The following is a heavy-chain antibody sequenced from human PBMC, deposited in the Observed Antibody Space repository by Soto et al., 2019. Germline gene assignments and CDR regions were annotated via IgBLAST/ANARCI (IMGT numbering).Heavy chain of an antibody. D-gene: IGHD2-8*02. V-gene: IGHV4-34*01. Sequence: QVQLQQWGAGLLKPSETLSLTCAVYGGSFRGYYWTWIRQPPGTGLEWIGEINHSGSTNYNPSPKSRVTISVDTSKNQISLKLTPVAYADTAVSYWARDNITGLFDYLGQGTLVTVSS. J-gene: IGHJ4*02. CDR3: ARDNITGLFDY. CDR1: GGSFRGYY. CDR2: INHSGST.